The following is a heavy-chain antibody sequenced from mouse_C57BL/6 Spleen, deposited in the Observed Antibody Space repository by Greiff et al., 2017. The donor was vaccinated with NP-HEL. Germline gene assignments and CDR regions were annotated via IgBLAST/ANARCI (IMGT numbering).Heavy chain of an antibody. Sequence: VMLVESGAELVKPGASVKISCKASGYTFTDYYINWVKQRPGQGLEWIGKIGPGSGSTYYNEKFKGKATLTADKSSSTAYMQLSSLTSEDSAVYFCAKTYYYGSSYVVTSHYYAMDYWGQGTSVTVSS. CDR3: AKTYYYGSSYVVTSHYYAMDY. CDR2: IGPGSGST. CDR1: GYTFTDYY. V-gene: IGHV1-77*01. D-gene: IGHD1-1*01. J-gene: IGHJ4*01.